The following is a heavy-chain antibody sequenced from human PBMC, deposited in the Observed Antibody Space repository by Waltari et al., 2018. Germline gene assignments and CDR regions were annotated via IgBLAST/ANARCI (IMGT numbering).Heavy chain of an antibody. J-gene: IGHJ4*02. V-gene: IGHV1-2*02. D-gene: IGHD2-15*01. CDR2: INPNSGGT. CDR3: ARARGCSGGSCYSDY. Sequence: QVQLVQSGAEVKKPGASVKVSCKASGYTFTGYYMHWVRQAPGQGLEWMGGINPNSGGTNYAQKFQGRVTMTRDTSISTAYMELSRLRSDDTAVYYCARARGCSGGSCYSDYWGQGTLVTVSS. CDR1: GYTFTGYY.